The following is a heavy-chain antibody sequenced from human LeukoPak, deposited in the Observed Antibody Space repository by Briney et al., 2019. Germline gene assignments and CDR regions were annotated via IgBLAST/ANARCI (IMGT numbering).Heavy chain of an antibody. Sequence: GGSLRLSCAASGFMFSSYGMHWVRQAPGKGLEWVAFIRYDGSNKYYADSVKGRFTISRDNSKNTLYLQMNSLRAEDTAVYYCASAPLGSTRPWGQGTLVTVSS. CDR3: ASAPLGSTRP. CDR1: GFMFSSYG. CDR2: IRYDGSNK. D-gene: IGHD1-26*01. V-gene: IGHV3-30*02. J-gene: IGHJ5*02.